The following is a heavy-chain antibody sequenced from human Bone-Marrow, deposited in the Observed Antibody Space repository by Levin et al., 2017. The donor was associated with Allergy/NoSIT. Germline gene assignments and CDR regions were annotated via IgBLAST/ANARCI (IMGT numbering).Heavy chain of an antibody. CDR1: GFTFSNYA. V-gene: IGHV3-23*01. D-gene: IGHD3-3*01. J-gene: IGHJ4*02. Sequence: SCAASGFTFSNYAMSWVRQAPGKGLEWVSAISGSGGTAYYADSVEGRFTVSRDNSKNTLYLQMNSLRAEDTAVYYCAKGGDSDFWSCYSDYWGQGTLVTVSS. CDR3: AKGGDSDFWSCYSDY. CDR2: ISGSGGTA.